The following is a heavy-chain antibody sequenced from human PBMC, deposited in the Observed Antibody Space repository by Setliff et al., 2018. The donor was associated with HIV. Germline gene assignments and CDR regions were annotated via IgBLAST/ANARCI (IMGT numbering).Heavy chain of an antibody. CDR3: ARRWGEAFDY. CDR1: GGSVTSYL. V-gene: IGHV4-59*02. Sequence: SETLSLTCSISGGSVTSYLWHWFRQPPGKGLEWIGYIYYTGITDNNPSLEGRVTISVDTSKNQVSLRLKSVTTADTAVYYCARRWGEAFDYWGQGTLVTVSS. CDR2: IYYTGIT. D-gene: IGHD1-26*01. J-gene: IGHJ4*02.